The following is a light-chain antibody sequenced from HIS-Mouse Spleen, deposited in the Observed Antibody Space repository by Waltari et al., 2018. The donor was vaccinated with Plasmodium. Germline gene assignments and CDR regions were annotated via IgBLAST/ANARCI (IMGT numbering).Light chain of an antibody. V-gene: IGKV1-39*01. Sequence: DIQMTQSPSSLSASVGDRVTITCRASQSISSYLNWYQQKPGNAPKLLIYSASSLQSGVTSRFSGSGSGTDFTLTISSLQPEYFATYYCQQSYSTWTFGQGTKVELK. CDR1: QSISSY. CDR3: QQSYSTWT. J-gene: IGKJ1*01. CDR2: SAS.